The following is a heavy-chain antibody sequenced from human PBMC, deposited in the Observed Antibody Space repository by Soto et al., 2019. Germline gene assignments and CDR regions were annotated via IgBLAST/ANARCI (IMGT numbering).Heavy chain of an antibody. D-gene: IGHD6-19*01. CDR3: ARSRRGAYSSGWYSPSGYYNYGIDV. J-gene: IGHJ6*02. CDR2: IYPGDSDT. CDR1: GYSFTTYC. Sequence: PGESLKISCKASGYSFTTYCIGWVRQMPGKGLEWMGIIYPGDSDTKYSPSLQGQVTISADTSISTAYLKWTSLKASDTAMYYCARSRRGAYSSGWYSPSGYYNYGIDVWGQGTKVTVSS. V-gene: IGHV5-51*01.